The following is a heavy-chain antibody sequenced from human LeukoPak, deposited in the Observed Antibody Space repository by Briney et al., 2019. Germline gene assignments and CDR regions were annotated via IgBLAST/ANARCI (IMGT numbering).Heavy chain of an antibody. CDR1: GDSITDSGWS. CDR3: AGLTLTGVAGRGWFDA. J-gene: IGHJ5*02. Sequence: PSETLSLTCQVSGDSITDSGWSWGWVRQFPGKGLEWIGTIPFDENVADNEVPTYNPSLKRRGFISAEKSKNQLSLKVNSVTAADTASYYCAGLTLTGVAGRGWFDAWGQGILVIVSS. CDR2: IPFDENVADNEVP. D-gene: IGHD3-3*01. V-gene: IGHV4-39*01.